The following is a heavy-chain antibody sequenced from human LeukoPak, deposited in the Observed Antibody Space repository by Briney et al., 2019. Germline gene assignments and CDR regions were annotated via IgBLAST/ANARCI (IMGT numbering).Heavy chain of an antibody. V-gene: IGHV3-21*01. CDR1: GFTFSSYS. Sequence: GGSLRLSCAASGFTFSSYSMNWVRQAPGKGLEWVSSISSSSSYIYYADSVKGRFTISRDNAKNSLYLQMNSLRAEDTAVYYCARAMYSSSWYARPFDYWGQGTLDTVSS. D-gene: IGHD6-13*01. J-gene: IGHJ4*02. CDR2: ISSSSSYI. CDR3: ARAMYSSSWYARPFDY.